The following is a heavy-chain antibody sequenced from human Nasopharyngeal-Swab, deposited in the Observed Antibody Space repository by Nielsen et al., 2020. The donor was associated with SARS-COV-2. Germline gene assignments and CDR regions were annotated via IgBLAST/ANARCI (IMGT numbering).Heavy chain of an antibody. Sequence: GESLKISCAASGFTFNTYNMNWVRQAPGKGLEWVSSISSSSTYIYYADSVKGRFTISRDNAKDSLYLQMNSLRAEDTAVYYCARDGLDYDFWSAYFMDVWGQGTTVTVSS. D-gene: IGHD3-3*01. CDR1: GFTFNTYN. CDR3: ARDGLDYDFWSAYFMDV. V-gene: IGHV3-21*01. J-gene: IGHJ6*02. CDR2: ISSSSTYI.